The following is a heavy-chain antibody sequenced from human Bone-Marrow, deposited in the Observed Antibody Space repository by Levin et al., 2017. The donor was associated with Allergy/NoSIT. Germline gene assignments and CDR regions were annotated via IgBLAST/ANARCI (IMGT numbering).Heavy chain of an antibody. V-gene: IGHV4-31*03. CDR2: ISYRGST. J-gene: IGHJ4*02. CDR3: ARLDGYSFDY. D-gene: IGHD1-1*01. CDR1: GASISSAGYH. Sequence: SETLSLTCTVSGASISSAGYHWTWIRQYPGKGLEWIGYISYRGSTYFTPSLQSRLTMSIDTSDQHFSLNLTSVSAADTAIYYCARLDGYSFDYWGQGALVTVSS.